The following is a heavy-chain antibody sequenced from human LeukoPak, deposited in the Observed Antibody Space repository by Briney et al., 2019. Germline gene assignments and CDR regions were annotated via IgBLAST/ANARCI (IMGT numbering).Heavy chain of an antibody. Sequence: GGSLRLSCAASGFTLSSNWMGWVRQAPGKGLEWVANIKQDGSEKYYVDSVKGRFTISRDNSKNTLFLQMNSLRAEDSAVYYCAKTRLGDYYFDYWGQGTLVTVSS. D-gene: IGHD4-17*01. J-gene: IGHJ4*02. V-gene: IGHV3-7*05. CDR1: GFTLSSNW. CDR3: AKTRLGDYYFDY. CDR2: IKQDGSEK.